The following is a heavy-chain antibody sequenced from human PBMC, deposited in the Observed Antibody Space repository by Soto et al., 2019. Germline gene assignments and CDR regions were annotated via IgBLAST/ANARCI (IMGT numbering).Heavy chain of an antibody. CDR1: GFTFSSYS. D-gene: IGHD4-17*01. CDR3: ARDLDYGDHYFDY. J-gene: IGHJ4*02. Sequence: GGSLRLSCAASGFTFSSYSINWVRQAPGKGLEWVSSISSSSSYIYYADSVKGRFTISRDNAKNSLYLQMNSLRAEDTAVYYCARDLDYGDHYFDYWGQGTLVTVSS. CDR2: ISSSSSYI. V-gene: IGHV3-21*01.